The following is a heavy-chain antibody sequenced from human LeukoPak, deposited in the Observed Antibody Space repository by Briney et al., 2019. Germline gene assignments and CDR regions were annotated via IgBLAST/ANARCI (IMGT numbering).Heavy chain of an antibody. CDR3: ARDLYSSRTNDAFVI. CDR2: IYYTET. CDR1: GGSVSNYY. V-gene: IGHV4-59*02. D-gene: IGHD6-13*01. J-gene: IGHJ3*02. Sequence: SETLSLTCTVSGGSVSNYYWSWIRQSPGKGLEWIGYIYYTETSYNPSLKSRVTISADTSKNQFSLKLYSVTAADTAVYYCARDLYSSRTNDAFVIWGQGTLVTVSS.